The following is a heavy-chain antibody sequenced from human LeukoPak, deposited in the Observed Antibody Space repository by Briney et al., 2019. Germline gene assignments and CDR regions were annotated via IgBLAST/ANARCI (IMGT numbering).Heavy chain of an antibody. CDR3: AREKWERLLIWYFDY. D-gene: IGHD1-26*01. CDR2: ISSSGSTI. V-gene: IGHV3-48*03. Sequence: GGSLRLSCAASGFTFSSYEMNWVRQAPGKGLEWVSYISSSGSTIYYADSVKGRFTISRDNAKNSLYLQMNSLRAEDTAVYYCAREKWERLLIWYFDYWGQGTLVTVSS. CDR1: GFTFSSYE. J-gene: IGHJ4*02.